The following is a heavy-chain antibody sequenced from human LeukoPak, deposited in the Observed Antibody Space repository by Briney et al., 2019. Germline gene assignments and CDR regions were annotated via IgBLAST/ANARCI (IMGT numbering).Heavy chain of an antibody. J-gene: IGHJ4*02. V-gene: IGHV5-51*01. CDR3: ARRGYNWNDDNCYFDY. Sequence: GESLKISCKGSGYSFTSYWIGWVRQMPGKGLEWMGIIYPGDSDTRYSPSFQGQVTISADKSISTAYLQWSSLKASDTAMYYCARRGYNWNDDNCYFDYWGQGTLVTVSS. CDR2: IYPGDSDT. D-gene: IGHD1-20*01. CDR1: GYSFTSYW.